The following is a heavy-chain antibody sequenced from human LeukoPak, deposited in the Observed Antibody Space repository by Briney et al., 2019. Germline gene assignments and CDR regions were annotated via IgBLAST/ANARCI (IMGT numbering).Heavy chain of an antibody. V-gene: IGHV3-23*01. CDR1: GFTFSSYA. D-gene: IGHD4-17*01. Sequence: GGSLRLSCASSGFTFSSYAMIWVRPAPGKGLELVSGIGGSGVSTYYADSVKGRFTISRDNSKNTMYLQRNSLRVEDTAVYDCAKDFNQYGDDWGQGTLVTVSS. CDR3: AKDFNQYGDD. J-gene: IGHJ4*02. CDR2: IGGSGVST.